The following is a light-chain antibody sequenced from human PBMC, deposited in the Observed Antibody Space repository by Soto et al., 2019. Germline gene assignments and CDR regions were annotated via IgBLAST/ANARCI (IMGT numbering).Light chain of an antibody. J-gene: IGLJ2*01. V-gene: IGLV2-14*01. Sequence: QSVLTQPASVSGSPGQSITISCTGTSSDVGAYNYVSWYQQYPGKAPKLMIYGVTNRPSGVSNRFSGSKTGNTASLTISGLQAEDEADYYCFSYTSSSTLVVFGGGTKLTVL. CDR3: FSYTSSSTLVV. CDR1: SSDVGAYNY. CDR2: GVT.